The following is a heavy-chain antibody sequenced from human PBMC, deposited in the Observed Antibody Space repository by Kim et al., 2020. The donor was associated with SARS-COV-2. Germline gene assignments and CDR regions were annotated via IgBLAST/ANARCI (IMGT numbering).Heavy chain of an antibody. CDR3: ASTVVPAAIVPPDY. Sequence: ADSVKGRFTISRDNSKNTLYLQMNSLRAEDTAVYYCASTVVPAAIVPPDYWGQGTLVTVSS. V-gene: IGHV3-30*07. J-gene: IGHJ4*02. D-gene: IGHD2-2*02.